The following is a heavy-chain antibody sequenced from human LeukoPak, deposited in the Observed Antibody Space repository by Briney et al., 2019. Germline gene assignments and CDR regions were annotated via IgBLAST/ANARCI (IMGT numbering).Heavy chain of an antibody. J-gene: IGHJ4*02. V-gene: IGHV3-74*01. CDR1: GFTFSSYW. Sequence: GRSLRLSCAASGFTFSSYWMHWVRQVPGKELVWVSRINSDGSSTSYADSVKGRFTISRDNAKNTLYLQMNSLRAEDTAVYYCVRGVPLTVTRARDYWGQGTLVTVSS. D-gene: IGHD4-17*01. CDR3: VRGVPLTVTRARDY. CDR2: INSDGSST.